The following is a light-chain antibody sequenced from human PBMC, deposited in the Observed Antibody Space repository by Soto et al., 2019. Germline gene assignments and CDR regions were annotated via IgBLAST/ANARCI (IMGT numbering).Light chain of an antibody. CDR3: QQYNSYPWT. Sequence: DIQMTQSPSTLSASVGDRVTITCRASETISSWLAWYQQKEGKAPKLLMYDASTLESGVPPRFSGSRSGTEFTLTISSLQPDDCGTYYCQQYNSYPWTFGQGTKVEIK. J-gene: IGKJ1*01. V-gene: IGKV1-5*01. CDR2: DAS. CDR1: ETISSW.